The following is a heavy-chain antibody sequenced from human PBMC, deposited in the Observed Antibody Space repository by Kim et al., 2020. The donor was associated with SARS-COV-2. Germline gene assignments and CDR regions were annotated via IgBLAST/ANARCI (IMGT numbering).Heavy chain of an antibody. D-gene: IGHD5-12*01. CDR3: ARGGSAVSVYGYDY. V-gene: IGHV1-8*01. Sequence: ASVKVSCKASGYTFINYDINWVRQATGQGLEWMGYMSSNRGNTGFAQKFQGRVTMTRNPSISTAYLELSNLRSEDTAVYYCARGGSAVSVYGYDYWGQGTLFTVSS. CDR2: MSSNRGNT. CDR1: GYTFINYD. J-gene: IGHJ4*02.